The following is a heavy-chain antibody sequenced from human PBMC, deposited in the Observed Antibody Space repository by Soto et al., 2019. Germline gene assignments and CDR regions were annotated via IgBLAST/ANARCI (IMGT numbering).Heavy chain of an antibody. CDR3: ASLRIATNNYKWFDP. D-gene: IGHD2-21*01. CDR2: MLYSGST. Sequence: SETLSLTCSVSGYSVSSSDYYWAWIRQPPGKGLEGIGGMLYSGSTYYNPSLKSRVTISQDKSGSQFSLNLRLVAAADTAVYYCASLRIATNNYKWFDPWGQCTRGTGS. J-gene: IGHJ5*02. CDR1: GYSVSSSDYY. V-gene: IGHV4-39*07.